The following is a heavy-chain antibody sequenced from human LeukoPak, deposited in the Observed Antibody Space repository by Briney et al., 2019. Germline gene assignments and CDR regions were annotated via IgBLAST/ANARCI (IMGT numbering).Heavy chain of an antibody. J-gene: IGHJ3*02. CDR3: ARGRLNYDILTGYNDAFDI. D-gene: IGHD3-9*01. Sequence: ASVKVSCKASGYTFTSYGISWVRQAPGQGLEWTGWISAYNGSANYAQKLQGRVTMTTDTSTSTAYMELRSLRSDDTAVYYCARGRLNYDILTGYNDAFDIWGQGTMVTVSS. CDR2: ISAYNGSA. CDR1: GYTFTSYG. V-gene: IGHV1-18*01.